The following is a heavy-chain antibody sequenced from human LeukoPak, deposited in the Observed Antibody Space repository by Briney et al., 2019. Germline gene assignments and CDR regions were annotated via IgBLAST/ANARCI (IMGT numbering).Heavy chain of an antibody. J-gene: IGHJ4*02. Sequence: GGSLRLSCAASGFTFSSYSMNWVRQAPGKWLEWVSSISSSSSYIYYADSVKGRFTISRDNAKNSLYLQMNSLRAEDTAVYYCARDPHFMITFGGVIVPAYYFEYWGQGTLVTVSS. CDR3: ARDPHFMITFGGVIVPAYYFEY. D-gene: IGHD3-16*02. CDR1: GFTFSSYS. V-gene: IGHV3-21*01. CDR2: ISSSSSYI.